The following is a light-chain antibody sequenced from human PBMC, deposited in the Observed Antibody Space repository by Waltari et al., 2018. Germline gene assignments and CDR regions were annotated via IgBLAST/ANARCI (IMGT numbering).Light chain of an antibody. CDR2: AAS. Sequence: DIQMTQSPSSLSASVGDTVTITCRASQGISSYLNWFQQKPGKAPKLLIYAASSLESGVPSRFSGSGSGTEFTLTIRSLQPEDFAAYYCLQHNSYPRTFGQGTKVEIK. V-gene: IGKV1-17*01. CDR3: LQHNSYPRT. J-gene: IGKJ1*01. CDR1: QGISSY.